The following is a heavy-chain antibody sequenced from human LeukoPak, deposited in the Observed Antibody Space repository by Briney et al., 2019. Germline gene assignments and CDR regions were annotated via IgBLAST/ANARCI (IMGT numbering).Heavy chain of an antibody. D-gene: IGHD6-19*01. Sequence: GGSLRLSCAASGFTFSSYAMSWVRQAPGKGLEWVAGISGGGGNTYYADSVKGRFTISRDKSENTVYLLINSLRAEDTASYYCAKDPAARGEDQVNSSGWLKKNYFDYWGQGSLATVSS. CDR1: GFTFSSYA. J-gene: IGHJ4*02. CDR2: ISGGGGNT. CDR3: AKDPAARGEDQVNSSGWLKKNYFDY. V-gene: IGHV3-23*01.